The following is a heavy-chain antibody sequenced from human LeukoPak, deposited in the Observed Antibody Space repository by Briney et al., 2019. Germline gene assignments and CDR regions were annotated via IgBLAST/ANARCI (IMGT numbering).Heavy chain of an antibody. V-gene: IGHV1-69*05. Sequence: ASVKVSCKASGGTFSSYAISWVRQAPGQGLEWMGGIIPIFGTANYAQKFQGRVTITTDESTSTAYMELSSLRSEDTAVYYCASATGLVGGRPNDIWGQGTMVTVSS. D-gene: IGHD1-26*01. CDR3: ASATGLVGGRPNDI. CDR1: GGTFSSYA. J-gene: IGHJ3*02. CDR2: IIPIFGTA.